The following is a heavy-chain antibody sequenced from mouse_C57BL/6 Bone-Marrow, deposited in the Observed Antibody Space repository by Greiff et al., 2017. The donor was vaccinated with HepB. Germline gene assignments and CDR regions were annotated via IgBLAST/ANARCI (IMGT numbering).Heavy chain of an antibody. Sequence: EVKLVESGGGLVQPGESLKLSCESNEYEFPSHDMSWVRKTPEKRLELVAAINSDGGSTYYPDTMERRFIISRDNTKKTQYLQMSSLRSEDTALYDCARQGVRGYVDVWGTGTTVTVSS. CDR3: ARQGVRGYVDV. CDR1: EYEFPSHD. D-gene: IGHD2-14*01. V-gene: IGHV5-2*01. CDR2: INSDGGST. J-gene: IGHJ1*03.